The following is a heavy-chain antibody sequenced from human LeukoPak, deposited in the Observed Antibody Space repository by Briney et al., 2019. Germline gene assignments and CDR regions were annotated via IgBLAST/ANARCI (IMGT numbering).Heavy chain of an antibody. J-gene: IGHJ6*02. Sequence: GESLRISCQGLGYSFTSNWISWVRQLPGTGLEFMGRIDPSDSYTNYSPSFQGHVTISADKSINTAYLQWSNLKASDTAMYYCASHYGDSPYYYYYGMDVWGQGTTVTVSS. CDR2: IDPSDSYT. V-gene: IGHV5-10-1*01. CDR3: ASHYGDSPYYYYYGMDV. D-gene: IGHD4-17*01. CDR1: GYSFTSNW.